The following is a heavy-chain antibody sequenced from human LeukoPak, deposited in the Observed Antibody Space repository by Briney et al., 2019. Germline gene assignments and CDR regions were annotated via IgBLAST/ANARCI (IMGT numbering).Heavy chain of an antibody. J-gene: IGHJ4*02. CDR3: TREVAYEGWWELPPTLGY. Sequence: HAGGSLRLSCAASGFTFSSYEMNWVRQAPGKGLEWVGFIRSEAYGGTTEYAASVKGRFTISRDDSKSIAYLQMNSLKTEDTAVYYCTREVAYEGWWELPPTLGYWGQGSLVTVSS. V-gene: IGHV3-49*04. CDR2: IRSEAYGGTT. CDR1: GFTFSSYE. D-gene: IGHD1-26*01.